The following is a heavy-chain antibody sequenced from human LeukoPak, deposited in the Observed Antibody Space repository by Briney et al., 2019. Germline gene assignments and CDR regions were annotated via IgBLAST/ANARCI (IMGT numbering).Heavy chain of an antibody. D-gene: IGHD4-17*01. CDR2: IRSKANSYAT. V-gene: IGHV3-73*01. J-gene: IGHJ4*02. CDR3: TRPSDHYGDYFDY. Sequence: PGGSLKLSCAASGFTFSGSAMHWVRQASGKGLEWVGRIRSKANSYATAYAASVKGRFTISRDDSKNTAYLQMNSLKTEDTAVYYCTRPSDHYGDYFDYWGQGTLVTVSS. CDR1: GFTFSGSA.